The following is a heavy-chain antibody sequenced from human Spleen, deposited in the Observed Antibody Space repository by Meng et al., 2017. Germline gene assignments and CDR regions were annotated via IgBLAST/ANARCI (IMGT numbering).Heavy chain of an antibody. CDR1: EFTFTTYA. J-gene: IGHJ4*02. Sequence: GGSLRLSCVASEFTFTTYAMSWVRQAPGKGLEWVSSISGSGDRIYYADSVKGRFTISRDNSKNTLYLQMNSLRAEDTAVYYCGKTRGSYYNPFDYWGQGTLVTVSS. D-gene: IGHD1-26*01. V-gene: IGHV3-23*01. CDR3: GKTRGSYYNPFDY. CDR2: ISGSGDRI.